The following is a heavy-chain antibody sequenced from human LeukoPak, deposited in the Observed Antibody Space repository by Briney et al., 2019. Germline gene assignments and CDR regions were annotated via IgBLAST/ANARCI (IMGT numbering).Heavy chain of an antibody. CDR3: ARAKNCSSTSCYTRWFDP. J-gene: IGHJ5*02. CDR1: GGSFSGYY. D-gene: IGHD2-2*02. Sequence: PSETLSLTCAVYGGSFSGYYWSWIRQPPGKGLEWMGEINHSGSTNYNPSLKSRVTISVDTSKNQFSLKLSSVTAADTAVYYCARAKNCSSTSCYTRWFDPWGQGTLVTVSS. CDR2: INHSGST. V-gene: IGHV4-34*01.